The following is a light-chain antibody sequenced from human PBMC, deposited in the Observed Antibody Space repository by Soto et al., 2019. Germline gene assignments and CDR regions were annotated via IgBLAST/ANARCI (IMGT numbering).Light chain of an antibody. CDR1: QSVSSN. V-gene: IGKV3-15*01. J-gene: IGKJ2*01. Sequence: EIVVTHSPATLSVSPGEGATLSSRAIQSVSSNLAWYQQKPGRAPRLLIYAASTRATSVPARFSGSGSGTEFTPTISSLQSEDCAVYYCQQYDDWPPMYTVGQGTKVDI. CDR3: QQYDDWPPMYT. CDR2: AAS.